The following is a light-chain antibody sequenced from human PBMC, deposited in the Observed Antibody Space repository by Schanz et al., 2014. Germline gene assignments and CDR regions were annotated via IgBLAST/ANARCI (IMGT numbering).Light chain of an antibody. J-gene: IGKJ1*01. CDR2: DAS. CDR3: QQYGSSPGT. V-gene: IGKV3-20*01. CDR1: QSVTSW. Sequence: EIVLTQSPATLSLSPGERATLSCRASQSVTSWIAWYQQKPGQAPRLLIYDASNRATGIPDRFSGSGSGTDFALTISRREREDFAVYYCQQYGSSPGTFGQGTKVEIK.